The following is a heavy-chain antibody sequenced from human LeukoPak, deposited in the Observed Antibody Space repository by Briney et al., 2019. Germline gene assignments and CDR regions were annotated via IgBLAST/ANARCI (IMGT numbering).Heavy chain of an antibody. D-gene: IGHD4-17*01. V-gene: IGHV3-74*01. CDR1: GFTFSSYW. CDR3: ARDPVTTSDYAMDV. Sequence: QSGGSLRLSCAASGFTFSSYWMHRVRQAPGKGLVWVSRINTDGSSTTYADSVKGRFTISRDNAKNMLYLQMNSLRVEDTAVYYCARDPVTTSDYAMDVWGQGTTVTVSS. CDR2: INTDGSST. J-gene: IGHJ6*02.